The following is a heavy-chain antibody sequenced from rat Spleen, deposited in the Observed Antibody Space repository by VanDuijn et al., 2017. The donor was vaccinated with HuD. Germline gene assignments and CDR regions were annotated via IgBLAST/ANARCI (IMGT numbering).Heavy chain of an antibody. J-gene: IGHJ2*01. CDR3: ARREQLGGYFDY. CDR1: GFTFSHYD. D-gene: IGHD1-10*01. V-gene: IGHV5-7*01. CDR2: ISYDGSST. Sequence: EVQLVESGGGLVQPGRSLKLSCAASGFTFSHYDMAWIRQAPKKGLEWVAFISYDGSSTYYRDSVKGRFTISRDNAKSTPCLQMDSMRSEDTATYYGARREQLGGYFDYWGQGVMVTVSS.